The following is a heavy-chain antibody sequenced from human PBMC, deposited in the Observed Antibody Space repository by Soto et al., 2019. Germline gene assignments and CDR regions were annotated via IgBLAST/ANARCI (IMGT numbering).Heavy chain of an antibody. CDR1: GFIFSSFW. V-gene: IGHV3-74*03. D-gene: IGHD3-10*01. CDR3: AREGSLGLDV. J-gene: IGHJ6*02. CDR2: INGDGASL. Sequence: EVRLEEAGGGFVQPGGSLRVSCSGSGFIFSSFWRHWVRQGPGKGLEWVSRINGDGASLAYADSVKGRFSISRDNVKNTLHLQMNSLGADVTAVYFCAREGSLGLDVWGRGTTVTVSS.